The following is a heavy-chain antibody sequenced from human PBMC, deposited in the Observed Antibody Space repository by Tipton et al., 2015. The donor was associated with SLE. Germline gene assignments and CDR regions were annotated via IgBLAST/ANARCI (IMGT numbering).Heavy chain of an antibody. CDR2: INHSGST. CDR1: GGSFSNYY. D-gene: IGHD3-10*01. Sequence: TLSLTCAVYGGSFSNYYWSWIRQPPGKGLEWIGEINHSGSTNYNPSLKSRVAISVDTSKNQFSLKLSSVTAADTAVYYCARHRSGSYYFWGQGTLVTVSS. J-gene: IGHJ4*02. CDR3: ARHRSGSYYF. V-gene: IGHV4-34*01.